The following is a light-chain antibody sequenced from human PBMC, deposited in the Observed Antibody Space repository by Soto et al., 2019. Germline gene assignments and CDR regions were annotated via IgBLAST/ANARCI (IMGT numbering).Light chain of an antibody. J-gene: IGLJ1*01. CDR2: EVT. CDR3: SSYTSRSTYV. V-gene: IGLV2-18*02. CDR1: SSDVGKYDR. Sequence: QSVRNKAASVSGSHGRAVTISCTETSSDVGKYDRVSWYQQPPGTAPRLIMYEVTNRPSGVPARFSGSKSGNTASLSISGLQAEDEADYYCSSYTSRSTYVFGTGTKVTVL.